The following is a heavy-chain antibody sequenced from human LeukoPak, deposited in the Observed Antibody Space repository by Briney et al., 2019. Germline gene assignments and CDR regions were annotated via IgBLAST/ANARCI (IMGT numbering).Heavy chain of an antibody. Sequence: SETLSLTCTVSGGSISSYYWSWIRQPAGKGLEWIGRIYTSGSTNYNPSLKSRVTMSVDTSKNQFSLKLSSVTAADTAVYYCARNRYYDFWSGYYGPIDYWGQGTLVTVSS. CDR3: ARNRYYDFWSGYYGPIDY. CDR1: GGSISSYY. D-gene: IGHD3-3*01. CDR2: IYTSGST. V-gene: IGHV4-4*07. J-gene: IGHJ4*02.